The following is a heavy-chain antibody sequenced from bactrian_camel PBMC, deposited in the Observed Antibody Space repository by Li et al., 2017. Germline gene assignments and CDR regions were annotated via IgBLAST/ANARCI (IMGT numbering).Heavy chain of an antibody. Sequence: DVQLVESGGGLVQPVGSLRLTCTTSGFTFSHYYMTWVRQARGKGLEWVASITTDDNKYYADPRLTISRDNAKNMLYLQMNDLQPTDTGLYYCSTKLSERGQGTQVTVS. J-gene: IGHJ4*01. D-gene: IGHD2*01. CDR2: ITTDDNK. V-gene: IGHV3S10*01. CDR1: GFTFSHYY.